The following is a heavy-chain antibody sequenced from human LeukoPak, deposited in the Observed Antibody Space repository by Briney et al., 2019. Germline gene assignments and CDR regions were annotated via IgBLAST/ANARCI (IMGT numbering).Heavy chain of an antibody. V-gene: IGHV1-69*13. J-gene: IGHJ6*02. D-gene: IGHD1-26*01. Sequence: GASVKVSCKASGGTFSSYAISWVRQAPGQGLEWMGGIIPIFGTANYAQKFQGRVTITADESTSTAYMELSSLRSEDTAVYYCARVVLGSGSYYTKGYYYYGMDVWAKGPRSPSP. CDR1: GGTFSSYA. CDR3: ARVVLGSGSYYTKGYYYYGMDV. CDR2: IIPIFGTA.